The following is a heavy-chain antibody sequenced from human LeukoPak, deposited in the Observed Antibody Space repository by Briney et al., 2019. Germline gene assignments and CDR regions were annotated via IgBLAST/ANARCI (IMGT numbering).Heavy chain of an antibody. Sequence: GGSLRLSCAASGFTFSSYSMNWVRQAPGKGLEWVSSISSSSSYIYYADSVKGRFTISRDNAKNSLYLQMNSLRAEDTAVYYCARDRRYCTGGSCYFDYWGQGTLVTVSS. V-gene: IGHV3-21*06. D-gene: IGHD2-8*02. CDR3: ARDRRYCTGGSCYFDY. CDR2: ISSSSSYI. CDR1: GFTFSSYS. J-gene: IGHJ4*02.